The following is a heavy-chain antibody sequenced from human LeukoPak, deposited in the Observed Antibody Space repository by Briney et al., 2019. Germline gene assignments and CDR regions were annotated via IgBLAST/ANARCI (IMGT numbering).Heavy chain of an antibody. D-gene: IGHD2-21*01. CDR1: GFTVSDYG. V-gene: IGHV3-33*01. CDR2: IWYDGSNI. CDR3: VRELPPVVQYYFDH. J-gene: IGHJ4*02. Sequence: PGGSLRLSCAASGFTVSDYGMHWVRQAPGKGLEWVAVIWYDGSNIYYADSVKGRFTISRDNSRNTLYLQMNSLRAEDTAVYYCVRELPPVVQYYFDHWGPGTLVTVSS.